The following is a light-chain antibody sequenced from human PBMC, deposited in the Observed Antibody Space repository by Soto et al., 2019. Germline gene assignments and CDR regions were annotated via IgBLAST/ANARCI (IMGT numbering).Light chain of an antibody. CDR2: SAS. CDR3: QQANTFPYT. Sequence: DIQMTQSPSSVSASVGDRVTITCRASQDISSWLAWYQQKPGKAPNLLIFSASSLESGVPSRFSGSGSGTEFTLTISSLQPEDFATYYCQQANTFPYTFGHGTKLEIK. CDR1: QDISSW. V-gene: IGKV1-12*01. J-gene: IGKJ2*01.